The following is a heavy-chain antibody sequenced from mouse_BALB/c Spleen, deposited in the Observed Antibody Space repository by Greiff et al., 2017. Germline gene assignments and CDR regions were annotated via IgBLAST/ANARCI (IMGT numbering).Heavy chain of an antibody. CDR3: ARVARATPWFAY. D-gene: IGHD3-1*01. Sequence: EVKLVESGGGLVQPGGSRKLSCAASGFTFSSFGMHWVRQAPEKGLEWVAYISSGSSTIYYADTVKGRFTISRDNPKNTLFLQMTSLRSEDTAMYYCARVARATPWFAYWGQGTLVTVSA. CDR2: ISSGSSTI. V-gene: IGHV5-17*02. CDR1: GFTFSSFG. J-gene: IGHJ3*01.